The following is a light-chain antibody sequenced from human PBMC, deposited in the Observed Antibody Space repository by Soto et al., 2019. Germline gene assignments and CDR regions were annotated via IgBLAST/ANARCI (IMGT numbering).Light chain of an antibody. V-gene: IGLV2-23*01. CDR2: EGT. J-gene: IGLJ2*01. CDR1: SCDIGAYNL. Sequence: QSALTQPASVSGSPEQSITISCTGTSCDIGAYNLVSWYQQHPGKAPRLIIYEGTKRPSGISHRFSGSKSDNTASLTISGLRAEDEAHYHCCSYAGSRTFVFGGGTKVTVL. CDR3: CSYAGSRTFV.